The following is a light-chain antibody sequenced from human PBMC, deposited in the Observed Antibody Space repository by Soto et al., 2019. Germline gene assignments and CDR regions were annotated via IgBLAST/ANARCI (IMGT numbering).Light chain of an antibody. J-gene: IGKJ2*03. CDR2: GIS. V-gene: IGKV3-20*01. CDR1: QSVTSNY. CDR3: PQYASSPRYS. Sequence: EIVLTQSPGTLSLSPGDRATLSCRASQSVTSNYLAWYQQKPGQAPRLLIYGISSRATGIPDRFSGSGSGTDFTLTISRLEPEDFGVYYCPQYASSPRYSFGQGTKLEIK.